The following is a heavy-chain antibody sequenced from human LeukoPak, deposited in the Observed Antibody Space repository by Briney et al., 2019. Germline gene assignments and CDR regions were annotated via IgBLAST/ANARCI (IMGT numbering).Heavy chain of an antibody. J-gene: IGHJ3*02. D-gene: IGHD1-26*01. V-gene: IGHV5-51*01. CDR2: IYPGDSDT. CDR1: GYSFTSYW. CDR3: ARLRIVGAKQSDAFDI. Sequence: GESLKISCKGSGYSFTSYWIGWVRQMPGKGLEWMGIIYPGDSDTRYSPSFQGQVTISADKSISTAYLQWSSLKASGTAMYYCARLRIVGAKQSDAFDIWGQGAMVTVSS.